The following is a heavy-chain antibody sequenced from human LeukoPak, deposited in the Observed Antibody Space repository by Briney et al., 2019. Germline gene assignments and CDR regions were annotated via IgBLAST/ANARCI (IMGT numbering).Heavy chain of an antibody. CDR1: GGSISSYY. D-gene: IGHD5-24*01. J-gene: IGHJ6*02. CDR2: IYYSGST. CDR3: ARMWDGYSTGGFYYYYGMDV. V-gene: IGHV4-59*01. Sequence: SETLSLTCTVSGGSISSYYWSWIRQPPGKGLEWIGYIYYSGSTNYNPSLKSRVTISVDTSKNQFSLKLSSVTAADTAVYYCARMWDGYSTGGFYYYYGMDVWGQGTTVTVCS.